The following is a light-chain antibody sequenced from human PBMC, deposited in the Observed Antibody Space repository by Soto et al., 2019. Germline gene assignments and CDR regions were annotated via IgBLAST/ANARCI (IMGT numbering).Light chain of an antibody. CDR2: AAS. V-gene: IGKV1-39*01. CDR1: QSISSY. J-gene: IGKJ2*01. Sequence: DIQMTQSPSSLSASVGDSVTITCRATQSISSYLNWYQQKPGKAPKLLIYAASSLQSGVPSRFSGSGSGTDFTLTISSLRPEDFATYYCQQSYSTLSYTVGQGTNVDIK. CDR3: QQSYSTLSYT.